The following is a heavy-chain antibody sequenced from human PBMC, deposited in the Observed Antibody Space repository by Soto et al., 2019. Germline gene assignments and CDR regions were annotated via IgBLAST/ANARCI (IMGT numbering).Heavy chain of an antibody. CDR1: RFTFSSYG. CDR3: APLDYTKISYLYGLDI. V-gene: IGHV3-30*03. J-gene: IGHJ6*02. D-gene: IGHD4-4*01. CDR2: ISYDESNK. Sequence: QVQLVESGGGVVQPGRSLRLSCAVSRFTFSSYGMHWVRQAPGKGLEWVAFISYDESNKYYADSVKGRFTISRDNSKNTLYLQMNSLRPEHTAVYYCAPLDYTKISYLYGLDIWGQGTTVTVSS.